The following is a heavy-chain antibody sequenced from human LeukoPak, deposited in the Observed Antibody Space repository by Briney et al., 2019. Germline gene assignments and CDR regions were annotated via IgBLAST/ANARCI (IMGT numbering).Heavy chain of an antibody. J-gene: IGHJ4*02. CDR2: IYYSGST. Sequence: PSETLSLTCTVSGGSISSGGYYWRWIRQHPGKGLEWIGYIYYSGSTYYNPSLKSRVTISVDTSKNQFSLKLSSVTAADTAVYYCARGAAARAPFDYWGQGTLVTVSS. D-gene: IGHD2-2*01. CDR3: ARGAAARAPFDY. V-gene: IGHV4-31*03. CDR1: GGSISSGGYY.